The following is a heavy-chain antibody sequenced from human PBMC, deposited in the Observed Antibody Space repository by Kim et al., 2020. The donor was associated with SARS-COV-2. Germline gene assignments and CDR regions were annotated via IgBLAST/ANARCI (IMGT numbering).Heavy chain of an antibody. Sequence: ASVKVSCKASGYTFTRYATHWVRQAPGQSLEWMGWINAGNGNTRYSQRFQDRVTFTRDTSASTAYMELSSLKSEDTAVYYCARVGVAGNSERWLDPCGQGALVSVSS. CDR2: INAGNGNT. D-gene: IGHD6-13*01. CDR1: GYTFTRYA. J-gene: IGHJ5*02. V-gene: IGHV1-3*01. CDR3: ARVGVAGNSERWLDP.